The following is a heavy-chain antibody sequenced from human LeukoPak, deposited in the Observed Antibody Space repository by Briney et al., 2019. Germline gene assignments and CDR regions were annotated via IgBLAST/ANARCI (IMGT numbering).Heavy chain of an antibody. V-gene: IGHV3-30*18. CDR2: ISYDGSNK. CDR1: GFTFSSFG. CDR3: AKSPYPGNYLYYFDY. D-gene: IGHD4-23*01. Sequence: GRPLRLSCAASGFTFSSFGMHWVRQAPGKGLEWVAVISYDGSNKYYADSVKGRFTISRDNSKNTLYLQMNRLRAEDTAVYYCAKSPYPGNYLYYFDYWGQGTLVTVSS. J-gene: IGHJ4*02.